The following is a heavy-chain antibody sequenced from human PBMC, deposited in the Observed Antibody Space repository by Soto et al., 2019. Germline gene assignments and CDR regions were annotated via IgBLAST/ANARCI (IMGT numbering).Heavy chain of an antibody. V-gene: IGHV4-34*01. CDR2: INHSGST. CDR3: ASIAAAGNNGYYYGMDV. J-gene: IGHJ6*02. D-gene: IGHD6-13*01. CDR1: GGSFSGYY. Sequence: SETLSLTCAVYGGSFSGYYWSWIRQPPGKGLEWIGEINHSGSTNYNPSLKSRVTISVDTSKNQFSLKLSSVTAADTAVYYCASIAAAGNNGYYYGMDVWGQGTTVTVSS.